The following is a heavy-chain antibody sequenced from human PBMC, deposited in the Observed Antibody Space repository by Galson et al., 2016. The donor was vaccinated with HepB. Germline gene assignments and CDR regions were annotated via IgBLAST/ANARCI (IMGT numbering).Heavy chain of an antibody. Sequence: SVKVSCKASGGTFSSDAISWVRQAPGQGLEWVGGIIPIFGATDYAQNFQGRVTMTADKSTSTVYMELSSLRPEDTAVYYCASERMKGITILGIIPGTVLGMDVGGQGTTVSVSS. CDR3: ASERMKGITILGIIPGTVLGMDV. CDR2: IIPIFGAT. CDR1: GGTFSSDA. D-gene: IGHD3-3*01. V-gene: IGHV1-69*06. J-gene: IGHJ6*02.